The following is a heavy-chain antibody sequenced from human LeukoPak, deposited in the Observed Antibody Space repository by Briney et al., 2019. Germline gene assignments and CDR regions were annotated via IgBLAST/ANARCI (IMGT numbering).Heavy chain of an antibody. CDR2: IYASGSI. Sequence: PSETLSLACTVSGGSISSYHWSSSPQPAGKGLEWIGRIYASGSINYNPSLKSRVTMTLNTSKTQLSLKLASGTAADTALDYCARVTVPRYKYFDPWGQGTLVTVSS. J-gene: IGHJ5*02. CDR3: ARVTVPRYKYFDP. V-gene: IGHV4-4*07. D-gene: IGHD2-21*02. CDR1: GGSISSYH.